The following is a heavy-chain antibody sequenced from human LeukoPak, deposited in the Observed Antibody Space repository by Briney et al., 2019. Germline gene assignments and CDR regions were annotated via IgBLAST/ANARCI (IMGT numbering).Heavy chain of an antibody. Sequence: GGSLRLSCAASGFTFSDYTMNWVRQAPGKGLEWVSSISSSSTYIYYGDSLKGRFTVSRDNAKNSLYLQMNSLRAEDTALYYCARVGSEEGYYFDYWGQGTLVTVSS. CDR2: ISSSSTYI. J-gene: IGHJ4*02. CDR3: ARVGSEEGYYFDY. D-gene: IGHD2-15*01. V-gene: IGHV3-21*04. CDR1: GFTFSDYT.